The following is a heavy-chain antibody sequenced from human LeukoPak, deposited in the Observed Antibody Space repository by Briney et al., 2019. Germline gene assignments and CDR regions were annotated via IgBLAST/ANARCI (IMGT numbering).Heavy chain of an antibody. J-gene: IGHJ2*01. Sequence: PSETLSLTCAVSGYSISSGYYWGWIRQPTGKGLEWIGSIYHSGSTYYNPSLKSRVTISVDTSKNQFSLKLSSVTAADTAVYYCARHAPGIAAAGPTRNWYFDLWGRGTLVTVSS. CDR3: ARHAPGIAAAGPTRNWYFDL. CDR1: GYSISSGYY. V-gene: IGHV4-38-2*01. D-gene: IGHD6-13*01. CDR2: IYHSGST.